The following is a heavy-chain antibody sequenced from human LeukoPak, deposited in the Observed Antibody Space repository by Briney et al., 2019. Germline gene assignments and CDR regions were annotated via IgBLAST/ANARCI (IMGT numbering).Heavy chain of an antibody. CDR3: ARSYDFWSGYDGYFDY. D-gene: IGHD3-3*01. CDR1: GDSMSSYY. J-gene: IGHJ4*02. Sequence: PSETLSLTCIVSGDSMSSYYWNWIRQPPGKGLEWIGYIYNSGSTKYNPSLKSRITISVDTSKNQFSLKLSSVTAADTAVYYCARSYDFWSGYDGYFDYWGQGTLVTVSS. V-gene: IGHV4-59*01. CDR2: IYNSGST.